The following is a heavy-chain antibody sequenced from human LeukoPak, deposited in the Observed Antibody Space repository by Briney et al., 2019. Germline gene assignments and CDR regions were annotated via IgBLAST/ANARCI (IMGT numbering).Heavy chain of an antibody. D-gene: IGHD3-10*01. V-gene: IGHV3-21*01. CDR3: ARATMVRGVDY. Sequence: PGGSLRLSCAASGFTFSSYSMNWVRQAPGTGLEWVSSISSSSSYIYYADSVKGRFTISRDNAKNSLYLQMNSLRAEDTAVYYCARATMVRGVDYWGQGTLVTVSS. CDR1: GFTFSSYS. J-gene: IGHJ4*02. CDR2: ISSSSSYI.